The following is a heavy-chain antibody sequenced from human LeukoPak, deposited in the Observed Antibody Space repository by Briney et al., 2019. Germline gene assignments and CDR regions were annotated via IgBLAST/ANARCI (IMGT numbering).Heavy chain of an antibody. Sequence: GGPLRLSCAASGFTFSSYWMHWVRQAPGKGLVWVSRINSDGSSTSYADSVKGRFTISRDNAKNTLYLQMNSLRAEDTAVYYCARDWVATSIDPWGQGTLVTVSS. V-gene: IGHV3-74*01. CDR3: ARDWVATSIDP. J-gene: IGHJ5*02. CDR1: GFTFSSYW. CDR2: INSDGSST. D-gene: IGHD5-24*01.